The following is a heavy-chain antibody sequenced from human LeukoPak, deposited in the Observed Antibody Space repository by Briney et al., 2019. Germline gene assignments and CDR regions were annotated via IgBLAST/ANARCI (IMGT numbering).Heavy chain of an antibody. CDR2: ISSSGSTI. D-gene: IGHD6-19*01. Sequence: GGSLRLSCAASGFTFSTYEMHWVRQAPGKGLEWVSDISSSGSTIYYEDSVKGRFTTSRDNAKNLLYLQMHSLRAEDTAVYYCSLLAVASPQDYWGQGTLVTVSS. V-gene: IGHV3-48*03. J-gene: IGHJ4*02. CDR1: GFTFSTYE. CDR3: SLLAVASPQDY.